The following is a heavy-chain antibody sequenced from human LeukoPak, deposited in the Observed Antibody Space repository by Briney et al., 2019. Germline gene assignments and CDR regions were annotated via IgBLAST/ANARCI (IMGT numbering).Heavy chain of an antibody. J-gene: IGHJ4*02. CDR1: GYTFTSYA. CDR3: AREGFCSSTSCQFDY. D-gene: IGHD2-2*01. V-gene: IGHV7-4-1*02. CDR2: INTNTGNP. Sequence: ASVKVSCKASGYTFTSYAMNWVRQAPGQGLEWMGWINTNTGNPTYAQGFTRRFVFSLDTSVSTAYLQISSLKAEDTAVYYCAREGFCSSTSCQFDYWGQGTLVTVSS.